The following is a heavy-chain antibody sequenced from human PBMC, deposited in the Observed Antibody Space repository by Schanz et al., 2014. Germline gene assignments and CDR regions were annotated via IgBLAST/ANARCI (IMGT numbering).Heavy chain of an antibody. CDR1: TFTFSSDW. Sequence: EVQLVESGGGLIQPGGSLRLSCAASTFTFSSDWMSWVRQAPGKGPEWVANIKHDGSVKDYVDSVEGRFTISRDNAKRSLFLQMNSLRAEDTAVYYCVSQTGSPNYWGQGTLVTVSS. J-gene: IGHJ4*02. CDR3: VSQTGSPNY. CDR2: IKHDGSVK. D-gene: IGHD6-13*01. V-gene: IGHV3-7*02.